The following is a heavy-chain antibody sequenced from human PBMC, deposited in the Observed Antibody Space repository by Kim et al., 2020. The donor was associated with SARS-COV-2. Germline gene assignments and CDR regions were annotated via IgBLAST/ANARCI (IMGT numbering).Heavy chain of an antibody. J-gene: IGHJ6*03. CDR1: GFIFSDYG. V-gene: IGHV3-30*03. CDR2: ISYDGNKN. D-gene: IGHD5-12*01. Sequence: GGSLRLSCTASGFIFSDYGMQWVRQAPGKGLELVAVISYDGNKNYYADSVKGRFTISRDNSKNTLYLQMNSLRDEDTSLYYCARDYGSGYGYCYVDFWG. CDR3: ARDYGSGYGYCYVDF.